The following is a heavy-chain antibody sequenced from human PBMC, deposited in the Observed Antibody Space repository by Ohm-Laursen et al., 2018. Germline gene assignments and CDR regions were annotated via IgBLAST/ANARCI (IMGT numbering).Heavy chain of an antibody. CDR2: ISWNSGSI. D-gene: IGHD6-19*01. CDR3: ASRPDSGWYNGVAFDI. J-gene: IGHJ3*02. CDR1: GFTFDDYA. V-gene: IGHV3-9*01. Sequence: SSLRLSCSASGFTFDDYAMHWVRQAPGKGLEWVSGISWNSGSIGYADSVKGRFTISRDNAKNSLYLQMNSLRAEDTALYYCASRPDSGWYNGVAFDIWGQGTMVTVSS.